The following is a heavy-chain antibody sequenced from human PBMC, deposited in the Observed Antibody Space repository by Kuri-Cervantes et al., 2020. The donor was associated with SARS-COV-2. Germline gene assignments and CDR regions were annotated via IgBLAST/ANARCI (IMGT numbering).Heavy chain of an antibody. CDR2: INHSGST. CDR3: ARAVKRFDY. J-gene: IGHJ4*02. Sequence: SQTLSLTCAVYGGSFSGYYWSWIRQPSGKGLEWIGEINHSGSTNYNPSLKSRVTISVDTSKNQFSLKLSSVTAADTAVYYCARAVKRFDYWGQGTLVTVSS. D-gene: IGHD2/OR15-2a*01. CDR1: GGSFSGYY. V-gene: IGHV4-34*01.